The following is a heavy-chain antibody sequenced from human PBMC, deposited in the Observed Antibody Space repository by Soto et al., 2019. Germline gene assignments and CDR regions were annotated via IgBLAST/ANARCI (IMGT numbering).Heavy chain of an antibody. D-gene: IGHD1-26*01. J-gene: IGHJ4*02. Sequence: SETLSLTCTVSGGSISSGGYYWSWIRQHPGKGLEWIGYIYHSGSTYYNPSLKSRVTISVDRSKNQFSLKLSSVTAADTAVYYCAREKGGGSYLDYWGQGTLVTVSS. CDR2: IYHSGST. CDR1: GGSISSGGYY. V-gene: IGHV4-30-2*01. CDR3: AREKGGGSYLDY.